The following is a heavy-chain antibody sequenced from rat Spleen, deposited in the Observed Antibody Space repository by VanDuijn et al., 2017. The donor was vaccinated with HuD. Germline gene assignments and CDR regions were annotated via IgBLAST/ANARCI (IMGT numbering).Heavy chain of an antibody. CDR3: AKDWGGLYFDY. D-gene: IGHD5-1*01. V-gene: IGHV5-7*01. CDR2: ISYDGSST. CDR1: GFTFSDYN. J-gene: IGHJ2*01. Sequence: EVQLMESGGGLVQPGRSLKLSCAASGFTFSDYNMAWVRQAPKKGLEWVATISYDGSSTYYRDSVKGRFTISRDNAKSTLYLQMDSLRSEDTATYYCAKDWGGLYFDYWGQGVMVTVSS.